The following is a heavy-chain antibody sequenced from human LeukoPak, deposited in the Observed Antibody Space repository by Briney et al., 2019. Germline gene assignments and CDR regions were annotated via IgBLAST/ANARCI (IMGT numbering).Heavy chain of an antibody. CDR3: AKDFSGGSYLY. Sequence: PGGSLRLSCAASGFTFNNYAMGWVRQAPGKGLEWVSAISGSGGSTYYADSVKGRFTISRDNSKNTLYLQMNSLRAEDTAVYYCAKDFSGGSYLYWGQGTLVTVSS. J-gene: IGHJ4*02. D-gene: IGHD1-26*01. CDR1: GFTFNNYA. V-gene: IGHV3-23*01. CDR2: ISGSGGST.